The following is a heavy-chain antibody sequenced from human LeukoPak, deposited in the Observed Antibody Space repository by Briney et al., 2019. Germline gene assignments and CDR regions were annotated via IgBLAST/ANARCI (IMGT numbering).Heavy chain of an antibody. CDR1: GGSYSGYY. CDR3: ARGRPGTGNYYFDL. V-gene: IGHV4-34*01. J-gene: IGHJ2*01. Sequence: SETLSLTCAVYGGSYSGYYWSWIRQPPGKGLEWVGEINYTGSTNYKPSLKRRASILGDTSKNQISLKLTSVTAADTALYYCARGRPGTGNYYFDLWGRGTLVTVSS. D-gene: IGHD1-7*01. CDR2: INYTGST.